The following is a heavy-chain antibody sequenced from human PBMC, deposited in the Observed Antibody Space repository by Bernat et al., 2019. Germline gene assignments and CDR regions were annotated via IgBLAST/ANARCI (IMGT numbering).Heavy chain of an antibody. Sequence: EVQLLESGGGLVQPGGSLRLSCSASGFTFSSYAMSWVRQAPGKGLEWVSAIRGSGGSTYYADSVKGRFTISRDNSKNTLYLQMNSLRAEDTAVYYCAKDNLDYYDSSGYYFSGLWWDYWGQGTLVTVSS. CDR3: AKDNLDYYDSSGYYFSGLWWDY. J-gene: IGHJ4*02. CDR2: IRGSGGST. V-gene: IGHV3-23*01. D-gene: IGHD3-22*01. CDR1: GFTFSSYA.